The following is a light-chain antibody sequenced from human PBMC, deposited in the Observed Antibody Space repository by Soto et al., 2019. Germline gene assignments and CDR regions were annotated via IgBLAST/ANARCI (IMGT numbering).Light chain of an antibody. Sequence: EVVLTQSPGTLSLSPGERATLSCRASQSVSNKYLAWYQQKPGQAPRLLIFGSSDRATGIPDRVSGSGSGTDFALTISRLEPEDFAVFYCQQYGSSPPYPFGQATKLEIK. CDR3: QQYGSSPPYP. CDR1: QSVSNKY. V-gene: IGKV3-20*01. CDR2: GSS. J-gene: IGKJ2*01.